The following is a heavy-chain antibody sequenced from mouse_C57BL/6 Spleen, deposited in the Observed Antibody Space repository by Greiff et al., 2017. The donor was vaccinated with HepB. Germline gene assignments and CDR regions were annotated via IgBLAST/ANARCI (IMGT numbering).Heavy chain of an antibody. CDR3: AREIYYYGSSPPWFAY. D-gene: IGHD1-1*01. V-gene: IGHV1-66*01. CDR2: IYPGSGNT. J-gene: IGHJ3*01. Sequence: VQLQQSGPELVKPGASVKISCKASGYSFTSYYIHWVKQRPGQGLEWIGWIYPGSGNTKYNEKFKGKATLTADTSSSTAYRQLSSLTSEDSAVYYCAREIYYYGSSPPWFAYWGQGTLVTVSA. CDR1: GYSFTSYY.